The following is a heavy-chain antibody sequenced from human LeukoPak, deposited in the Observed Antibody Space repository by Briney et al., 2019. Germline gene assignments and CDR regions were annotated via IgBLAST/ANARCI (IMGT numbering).Heavy chain of an antibody. V-gene: IGHV1-2*02. CDR2: INPNSGGT. Sequence: ASVKVSCKASGYTFTGYYMHWVRQAPGQGLEWMGWINPNSGGTNYAQKFQGRVTMTRDTSISTAYMELSRLRSDDTAVYYCARGTYNWNYVSYYYYYMDVWGKGTTVTVSS. CDR1: GYTFTGYY. CDR3: ARGTYNWNYVSYYYYYMDV. J-gene: IGHJ6*03. D-gene: IGHD1-7*01.